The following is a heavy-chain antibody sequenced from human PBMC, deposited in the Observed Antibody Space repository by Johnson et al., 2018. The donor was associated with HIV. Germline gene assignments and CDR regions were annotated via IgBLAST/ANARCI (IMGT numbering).Heavy chain of an antibody. J-gene: IGHJ3*02. CDR3: AKDRRGKQQLVTGNDAFDI. V-gene: IGHV3-23*04. Sequence: VQLVESGGVLVQPGGSLRLSCAASGFTFSSYAMSWVRQAPGKGLEWVSAISCSGGSTYYADSVKGRFTISRDNSKNTLYLQMNSLRAEDTAVYYCAKDRRGKQQLVTGNDAFDIWGQGTMVTVSS. D-gene: IGHD6-13*01. CDR1: GFTFSSYA. CDR2: ISCSGGST.